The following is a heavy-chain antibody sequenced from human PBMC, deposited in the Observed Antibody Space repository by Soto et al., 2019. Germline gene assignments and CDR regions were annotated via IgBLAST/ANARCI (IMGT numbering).Heavy chain of an antibody. D-gene: IGHD3-22*01. CDR3: AKVINYYDSSGYHQADY. CDR1: GFTFSSYG. V-gene: IGHV3-30*18. CDR2: ISYDGSNK. Sequence: GGSLRLSCAASGFTFSSYGMHWVRQAPGKGLEWVAVISYDGSNKYYADSVKGRFTISRDNSKNTLYLQMNSLRAEDTAVYYCAKVINYYDSSGYHQADYWGQGTLVTVSS. J-gene: IGHJ4*02.